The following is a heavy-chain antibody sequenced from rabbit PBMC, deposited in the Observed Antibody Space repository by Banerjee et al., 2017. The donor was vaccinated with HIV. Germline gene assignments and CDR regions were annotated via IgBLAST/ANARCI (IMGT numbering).Heavy chain of an antibody. D-gene: IGHD6-1*01. J-gene: IGHJ4*01. Sequence: QQLVESGGGLVKPGASLTLTCKASGFSFSSGYYMCWVRQAPGKGLEWIACIYAGSSDNTYYASWAKGRFTISRSTSLNTVTLQMTSLTAADTATYFCARDFDYNAYGFAFNLWGQGTLVTVS. CDR2: IYAGSSDNT. V-gene: IGHV1S40*01. CDR3: ARDFDYNAYGFAFNL. CDR1: GFSFSSGYY.